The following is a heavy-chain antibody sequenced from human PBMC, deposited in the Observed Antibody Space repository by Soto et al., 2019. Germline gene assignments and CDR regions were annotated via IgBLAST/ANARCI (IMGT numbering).Heavy chain of an antibody. D-gene: IGHD5-12*01. CDR3: TTADFSGYEAIDY. V-gene: IGHV3-15*01. CDR2: IKSKTDGGTT. J-gene: IGHJ4*02. Sequence: GGSLRLSCAASGFTFSNAWMSWVRQAPGKGLEWVGRIKSKTDGGTTDYAAPVKGRFTISRDDSKNTLYLQMNCLKTEDTAVYYCTTADFSGYEAIDYWGQGTLVTVSS. CDR1: GFTFSNAW.